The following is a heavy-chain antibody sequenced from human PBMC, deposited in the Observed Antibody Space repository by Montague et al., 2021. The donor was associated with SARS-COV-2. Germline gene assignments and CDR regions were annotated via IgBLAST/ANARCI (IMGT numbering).Heavy chain of an antibody. D-gene: IGHD5-12*01. CDR2: IYHSGST. Sequence: SETLSLTCTVSGGSFSGYYWSWIRQPPGKGLEWIGYIYHSGSTNYNPSLKSRVTISVDTSKNQFSLKLSSVTAADTAVYYCARVAGRGSGYEKYYYYYYGMDVWGQGTTVTVSS. CDR3: ARVAGRGSGYEKYYYYYYGMDV. V-gene: IGHV4-59*01. J-gene: IGHJ6*02. CDR1: GGSFSGYY.